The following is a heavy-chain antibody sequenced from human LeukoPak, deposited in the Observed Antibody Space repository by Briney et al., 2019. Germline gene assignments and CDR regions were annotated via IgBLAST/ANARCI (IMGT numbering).Heavy chain of an antibody. CDR2: ISPDGSIT. J-gene: IGHJ4*02. D-gene: IGHD6-25*01. V-gene: IGHV3-74*01. Sequence: GGSRRFSGSAFGFTFSYHWMPWVRKPPGKGWVWVSHISPDGSITNFADSVKGRFTISRDNAQNTLYLQTNNLRAEDTAVYYCARDVSGRDDFWGQGTLVTVSS. CDR1: GFTFSYHW. CDR3: ARDVSGRDDF.